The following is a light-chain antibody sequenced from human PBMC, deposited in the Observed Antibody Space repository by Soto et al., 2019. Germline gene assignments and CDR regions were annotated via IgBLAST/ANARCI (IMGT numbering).Light chain of an antibody. Sequence: VISQSPSTLCVYPGERATLSCWASETVATNLAWYQQKPGQAPRLLISGASTRAAGISDRFRGSGSGTEFTLTISSLRSEDSAIYYCQQYFEWPPMPFGQGTKV. CDR2: GAS. V-gene: IGKV3-15*01. CDR3: QQYFEWPPMP. J-gene: IGKJ1*01. CDR1: ETVATN.